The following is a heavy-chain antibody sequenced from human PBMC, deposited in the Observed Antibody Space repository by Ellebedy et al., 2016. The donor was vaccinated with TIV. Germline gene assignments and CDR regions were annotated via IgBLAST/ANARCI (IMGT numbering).Heavy chain of an antibody. CDR1: GFSFSNYW. V-gene: IGHV3-7*01. D-gene: IGHD6-6*01. J-gene: IGHJ6*02. CDR2: INQHGSAE. Sequence: GESLKISCTASGFSFSNYWMHWVRQAPGKGLEWVASINQHGSAEYHVGSVKGRFTISRDISKTTLYLEMNRLRGDDTAVYYCAEEGGSSRGASGMDVWGQGTTVIVSS. CDR3: AEEGGSSRGASGMDV.